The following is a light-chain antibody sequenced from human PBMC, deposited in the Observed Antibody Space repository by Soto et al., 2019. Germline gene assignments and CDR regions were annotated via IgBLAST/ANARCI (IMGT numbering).Light chain of an antibody. CDR2: DNN. Sequence: QSVLTQPPSVSAAPGQKVTISCSGSSSNIGNNYVSWYQHLLGTAPKLLIYDNNKRPSGIPDRFSGSKSGTSATLGITGLQTGDEADYYCGTWDSSLSAGVFGGGTQLTVL. J-gene: IGLJ2*01. CDR3: GTWDSSLSAGV. CDR1: SSNIGNNY. V-gene: IGLV1-51*01.